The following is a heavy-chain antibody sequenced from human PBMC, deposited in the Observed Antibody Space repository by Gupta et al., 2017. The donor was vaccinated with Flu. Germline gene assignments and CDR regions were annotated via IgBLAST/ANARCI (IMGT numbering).Heavy chain of an antibody. Sequence: EVQLVESGGGLVKPGGSLSLSCAASGFTFSTYTMNWVRQAPGKGLECVSCISSSSTYIWYADSVKGRFTISRDNAKNSLFLQMNSLRAEDTAVYYCARAVWSGYPYYDYGMDVWGQGTKVTVSS. V-gene: IGHV3-21*01. CDR1: GFTFSTYT. D-gene: IGHD3-3*01. CDR2: ISSSSTYI. J-gene: IGHJ6*02. CDR3: ARAVWSGYPYYDYGMDV.